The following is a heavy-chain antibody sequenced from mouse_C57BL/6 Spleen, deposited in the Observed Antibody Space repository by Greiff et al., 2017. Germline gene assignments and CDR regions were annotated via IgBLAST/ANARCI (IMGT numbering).Heavy chain of an antibody. J-gene: IGHJ2*01. CDR2: ISSGSSTI. D-gene: IGHD1-1*02. Sequence: EVQVVESGGGLVKPGGSLKLSCAASGFTFSDYGMHWVRQAPEKGLEWVAYISSGSSTIYYADTVKGRFTISRDNAKNTLFLQMTSLRSEATAMYYCARRGSYKGNYFDYWGQGTTLTVSS. CDR1: GFTFSDYG. V-gene: IGHV5-17*01. CDR3: ARRGSYKGNYFDY.